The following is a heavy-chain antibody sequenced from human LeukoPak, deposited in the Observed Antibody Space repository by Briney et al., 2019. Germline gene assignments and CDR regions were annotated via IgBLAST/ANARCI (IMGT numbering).Heavy chain of an antibody. Sequence: SETLSLTCAVDGGTFSGYYWSWIRQPPGKGLEWIGEINHSGSTNYNPSLKSRVTISVDTSKNQFSLKLSSVTAADTAVYYCARADIVVVPAAPAVYGMDVWGQGTTVTVSS. J-gene: IGHJ6*02. V-gene: IGHV4-34*01. D-gene: IGHD2-2*01. CDR2: INHSGST. CDR3: ARADIVVVPAAPAVYGMDV. CDR1: GGTFSGYY.